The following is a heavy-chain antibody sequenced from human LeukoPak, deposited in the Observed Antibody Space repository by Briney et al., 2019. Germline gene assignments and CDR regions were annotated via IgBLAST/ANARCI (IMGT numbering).Heavy chain of an antibody. V-gene: IGHV3-30-3*01. CDR3: ARDAGGSFYRHFDY. Sequence: PGGSLRLSWAAAGFTFSCYVMHLVRQTPGRGLGLVAIMSHDGSNTYYADSVTGRFTISRDSSKNKLYLQMNSLRAEDTAVYYCARDAGGSFYRHFDYWGQGTLVTVSS. CDR2: MSHDGSNT. D-gene: IGHD1-26*01. CDR1: GFTFSCYV. J-gene: IGHJ4*02.